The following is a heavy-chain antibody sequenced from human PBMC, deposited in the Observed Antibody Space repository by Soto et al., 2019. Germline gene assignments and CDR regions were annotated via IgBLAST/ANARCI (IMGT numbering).Heavy chain of an antibody. D-gene: IGHD3-3*01. CDR2: ISGTSPST. CDR1: GFTFSAYA. J-gene: IGHJ4*02. Sequence: EVQLLESGGGLVQPGGSLRLSCAASGFTFSAYAMSWVRQAPGKGLEWVSAISGTSPSTYYADSVQGRFTISRDSSRNTLFLQMNSLRGGDRGVYFCAIRIFGVEYWGQGTQVTVSS. V-gene: IGHV3-23*01. CDR3: AIRIFGVEY.